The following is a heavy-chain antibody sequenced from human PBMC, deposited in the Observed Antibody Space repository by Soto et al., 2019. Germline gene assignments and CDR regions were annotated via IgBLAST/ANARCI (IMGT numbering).Heavy chain of an antibody. CDR2: IIPIFGTA. Sequence: SVKVSCKASGGTFISYAISLLRQAPVQGLEWMGGIIPIFGTANYAQKVQGRVTITADKSTSTAYMELSSLRSEDTAVYYCARARLSSSWYYFDYWGQGTLVTVSS. CDR1: GGTFISYA. D-gene: IGHD6-13*01. V-gene: IGHV1-69*06. CDR3: ARARLSSSWYYFDY. J-gene: IGHJ4*02.